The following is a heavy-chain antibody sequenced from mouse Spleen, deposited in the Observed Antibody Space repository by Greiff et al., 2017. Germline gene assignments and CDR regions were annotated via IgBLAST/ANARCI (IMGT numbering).Heavy chain of an antibody. Sequence: QVQLQQSGAELVRPGTSVKVSCKASGYAFTNYLIEWVKQRPGQGLEWIGVINPGSGGTNYNEKFKGKATLTADKSSSTAYMQLSSLTSEDSAVYVCARTPTAQATAYWGQGTLVTVSA. V-gene: IGHV1-54*01. CDR2: INPGSGGT. CDR3: ARTPTAQATAY. D-gene: IGHD3-2*02. CDR1: GYAFTNYL. J-gene: IGHJ3*01.